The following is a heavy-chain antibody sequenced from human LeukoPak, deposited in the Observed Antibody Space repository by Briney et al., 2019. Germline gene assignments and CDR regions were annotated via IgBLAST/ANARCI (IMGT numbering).Heavy chain of an antibody. J-gene: IGHJ6*02. Sequence: ASVKVSCKASGYTFTSYGISWVRQAPGQGLEWMGWIGAYNGNTNYAQKLQGRVTMTTDTSTSTAYMELRSLRSDDTAEYYCARLGYCSSTSCYIDYYYYGMDVWGQGTMVTVSS. CDR2: IGAYNGNT. D-gene: IGHD2-2*02. CDR3: ARLGYCSSTSCYIDYYYYGMDV. V-gene: IGHV1-18*01. CDR1: GYTFTSYG.